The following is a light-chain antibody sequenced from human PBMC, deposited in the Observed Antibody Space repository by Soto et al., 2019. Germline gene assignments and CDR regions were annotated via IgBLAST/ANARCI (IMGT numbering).Light chain of an antibody. J-gene: IGLJ1*01. Sequence: QSVLTQPASVSGSPGQSITISCTGTSSDVGGYNYVSWYQQHPGKAPKLMIYEVSNRPSGVSNRFSGSKSGNTASLTISGLQAADEPDYYCSSYTRSSTRYVFGTGTKVTV. CDR2: EVS. V-gene: IGLV2-14*01. CDR1: SSDVGGYNY. CDR3: SSYTRSSTRYV.